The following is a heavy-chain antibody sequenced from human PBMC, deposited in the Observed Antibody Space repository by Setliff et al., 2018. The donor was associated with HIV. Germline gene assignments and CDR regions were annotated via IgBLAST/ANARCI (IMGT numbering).Heavy chain of an antibody. CDR2: IIPILGIA. J-gene: IGHJ1*01. CDR3: ANYYYDSSGYYEAEYFQH. Sequence: GASVKVSCKASGGTFSSYAISWVRQAPGQGLVWMGGIIPILGIANYAQKFQGRVTITADKSTSTAYMELSSLRSEDTAVYYCANYYYDSSGYYEAEYFQHWGQGTLVTVSS. D-gene: IGHD3-22*01. CDR1: GGTFSSYA. V-gene: IGHV1-69*10.